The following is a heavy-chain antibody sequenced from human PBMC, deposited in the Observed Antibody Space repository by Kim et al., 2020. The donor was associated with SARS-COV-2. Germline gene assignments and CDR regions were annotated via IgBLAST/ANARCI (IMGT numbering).Heavy chain of an antibody. D-gene: IGHD3-22*01. CDR3: AGDSSGYYFPRGAFDI. J-gene: IGHJ3*02. Sequence: SVKGRFTISRDNAKNTLYLQMNSLRAEDTAVYYCAGDSSGYYFPRGAFDIWGQGTMVTVSS. V-gene: IGHV3-74*01.